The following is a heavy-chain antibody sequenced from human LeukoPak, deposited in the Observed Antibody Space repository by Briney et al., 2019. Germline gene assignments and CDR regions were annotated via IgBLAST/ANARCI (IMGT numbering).Heavy chain of an antibody. D-gene: IGHD3-10*01. Sequence: ASVKVSCEASGYTFTGYYMHWVRQAPGQGLEWMGWINPNSGGTNYAQKFQARVTMNRDTSISTAYMELSRLRSDDTAVYYCARDLRYYYGSGSYDGPDYWGQGTLVTVSS. CDR1: GYTFTGYY. CDR2: INPNSGGT. CDR3: ARDLRYYYGSGSYDGPDY. J-gene: IGHJ4*01. V-gene: IGHV1-2*02.